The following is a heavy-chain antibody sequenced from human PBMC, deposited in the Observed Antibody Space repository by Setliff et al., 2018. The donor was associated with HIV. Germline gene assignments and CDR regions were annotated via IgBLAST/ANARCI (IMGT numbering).Heavy chain of an antibody. D-gene: IGHD5-12*01. CDR2: IWADEITK. CDR1: GFTFSPYA. J-gene: IGHJ4*02. CDR3: ARDPPGSGFHLDY. V-gene: IGHV3-33*01. Sequence: GGSLRLSCATSGFTFSPYAIHWVRQAPGMGLEWVAMIWADEITKFYAGSVKGRFTISRDNSKNTMYLQMNTLRVEDTAVYYCARDPPGSGFHLDYWGQGTPVTSPQ.